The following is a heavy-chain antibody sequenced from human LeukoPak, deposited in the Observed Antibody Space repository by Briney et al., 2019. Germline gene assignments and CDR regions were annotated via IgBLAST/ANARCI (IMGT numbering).Heavy chain of an antibody. CDR1: GFTFSAFT. CDR3: ARDSGDLPDNVDTPGS. CDR2: ISYDGSKK. J-gene: IGHJ5*02. D-gene: IGHD3-10*01. V-gene: IGHV3-30*04. Sequence: RSLRLSCAASGFTFSAFTMNWVRQAPGKGLEWVTLISYDGSKKLYSDSVKGRFTISRDNSNSTLYLQMTSLTTDDTGLYYCARDSGDLPDNVDTPGSWGQGTLVTVSS.